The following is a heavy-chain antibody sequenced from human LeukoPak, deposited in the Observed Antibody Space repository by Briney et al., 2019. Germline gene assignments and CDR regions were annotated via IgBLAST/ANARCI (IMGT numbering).Heavy chain of an antibody. V-gene: IGHV4-59*08. CDR3: ARRDIGGFDP. CDR1: GGYISSYY. Sequence: PSETLSLTCTVSGGYISSYYWSWIRQSPGKGLEWIGYIYYSANTNYNPSLKSRVTMSVDKSKNQFSLKLSSVTAADTAVYYCARRDIGGFDPWGQGTLVTVSS. J-gene: IGHJ5*02. D-gene: IGHD2-21*02. CDR2: IYYSANT.